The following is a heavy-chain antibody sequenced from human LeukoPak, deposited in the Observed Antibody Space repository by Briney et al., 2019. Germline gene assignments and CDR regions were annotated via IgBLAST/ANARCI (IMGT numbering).Heavy chain of an antibody. D-gene: IGHD6-13*01. Sequence: GGSLRLSCAASDFTFSSYWLSWVCQAPGKGLEWVANINLDGSVKYYVASVKGRFTISRVNAKSSLYLQMNSLRAEDTAVYYCAREVPGGSSWFDYWGQGTLVTVSS. J-gene: IGHJ4*02. V-gene: IGHV3-7*01. CDR3: AREVPGGSSWFDY. CDR2: INLDGSVK. CDR1: DFTFSSYW.